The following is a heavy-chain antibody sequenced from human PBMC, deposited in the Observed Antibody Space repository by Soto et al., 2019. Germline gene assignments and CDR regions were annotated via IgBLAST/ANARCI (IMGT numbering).Heavy chain of an antibody. V-gene: IGHV1-18*01. CDR2: ISAYNGNT. D-gene: IGHD3-22*01. Sequence: ASVKVSCKASGYTFTSYGISWVRQAPGQGLEWMGWISAYNGNTNYAQKLQGRVTMTTDTSTSTAYMELRSLRSDDTAVYYCARGARYYYDSSGYLNWFDPWGQGTLVTV. J-gene: IGHJ5*02. CDR3: ARGARYYYDSSGYLNWFDP. CDR1: GYTFTSYG.